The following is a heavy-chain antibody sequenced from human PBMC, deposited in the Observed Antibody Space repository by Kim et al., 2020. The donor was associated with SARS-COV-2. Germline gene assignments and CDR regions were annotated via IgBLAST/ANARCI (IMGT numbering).Heavy chain of an antibody. CDR2: NSKK. Sequence: NSKKYYGDSVKGRFTISRDNAKNSLYLQMNSLRDEDTAVYYCVRGLGGDWGQGTLVTVSS. J-gene: IGHJ4*02. CDR3: VRGLGGD. V-gene: IGHV3-48*02. D-gene: IGHD3-16*01.